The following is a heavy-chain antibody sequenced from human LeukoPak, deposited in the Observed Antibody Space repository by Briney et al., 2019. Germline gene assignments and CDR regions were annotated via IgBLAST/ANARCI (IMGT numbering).Heavy chain of an antibody. D-gene: IGHD6-13*01. V-gene: IGHV3-23*01. CDR1: GFTFSTYA. CDR2: ISGSGGST. J-gene: IGHJ4*02. Sequence: PGGSLRLSCAASGFTFSTYAMSWVRQAPGKGLEWVSGISGSGGSTYNADSVKGRSSISRDNSKNTLYLQMNSLRAEDTAVYYCARGWYPFDYWGQGTLVTVSS. CDR3: ARGWYPFDY.